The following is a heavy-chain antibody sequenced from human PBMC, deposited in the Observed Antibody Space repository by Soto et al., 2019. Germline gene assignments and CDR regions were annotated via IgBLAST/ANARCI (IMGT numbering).Heavy chain of an antibody. Sequence: SETLSLTCAVYGGSFSGYYWSWIRQPPGKGLEWIGEINHSGSTNYNPSLKSRVTISVDTSKNQFSLKLSSVTAADTAVYYCARAVHCGGDCNWFDPWGQGTLVTVSS. CDR1: GGSFSGYY. V-gene: IGHV4-34*01. CDR3: ARAVHCGGDCNWFDP. D-gene: IGHD2-21*02. J-gene: IGHJ5*02. CDR2: INHSGST.